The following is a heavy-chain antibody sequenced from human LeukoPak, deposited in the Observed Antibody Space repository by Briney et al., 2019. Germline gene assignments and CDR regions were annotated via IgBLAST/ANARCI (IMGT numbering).Heavy chain of an antibody. V-gene: IGHV3-23*01. J-gene: IGHJ4*02. CDR2: INGRGGST. CDR3: ARDAGYYYDSSGYYLYY. D-gene: IGHD3-22*01. CDR1: GFTFSNYA. Sequence: GGSLRLSCAASGFTFSNYAMSWVRQAPGKGLEWVSSINGRGGSTYYADSVKGRFTISRDNSKNTLYLQMDSLRAEDTAVYYCARDAGYYYDSSGYYLYYWGQGTLVTVSS.